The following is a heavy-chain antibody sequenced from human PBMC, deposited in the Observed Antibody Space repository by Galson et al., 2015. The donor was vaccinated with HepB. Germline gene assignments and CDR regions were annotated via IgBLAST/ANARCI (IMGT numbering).Heavy chain of an antibody. V-gene: IGHV1-18*04. J-gene: IGHJ2*01. CDR3: ARGRGGGYYSYWYFDL. CDR1: GYTFTSYG. Sequence: SVKVSCKASGYTFTSYGISWVRQAPGQGLEWMGWTSAYKDNTNYAQKFQGRVTMTTDTATSTAYMELRSLGSDDTAVYYCARGRGGGYYSYWYFDLWGRGTLVTVSS. CDR2: TSAYKDNT. D-gene: IGHD2-21*02.